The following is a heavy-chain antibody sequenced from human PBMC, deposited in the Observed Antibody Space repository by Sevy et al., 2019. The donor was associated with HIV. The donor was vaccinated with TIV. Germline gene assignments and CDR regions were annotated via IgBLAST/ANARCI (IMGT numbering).Heavy chain of an antibody. V-gene: IGHV3-15*01. CDR3: TTDHRRDGIVVVPFEY. D-gene: IGHD2-15*01. J-gene: IGHJ4*02. CDR2: IRSKAGGGTT. Sequence: GGSLRLSCAASGFTFSNAWMSWVRQSPGKGLEGVGRIRSKAGGGTTDYATIVKGKFTISRDDSRDILYLQLNSLETEDTAVYYCTTDHRRDGIVVVPFEYWGQGTLVTVSS. CDR1: GFTFSNAW.